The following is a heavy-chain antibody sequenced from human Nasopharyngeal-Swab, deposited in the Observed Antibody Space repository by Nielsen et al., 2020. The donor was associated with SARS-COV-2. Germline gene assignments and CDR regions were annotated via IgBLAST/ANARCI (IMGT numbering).Heavy chain of an antibody. V-gene: IGHV4-59*01. CDR1: GGSISSYY. CDR3: ARGVKYSGYDPYYYGMDV. Sequence: SETLSLTCTVSGGSISSYYWSWIRQPPGKGLEWIAYIYYSGSTNYNPSLKSRVTISVDTSKNQFSLKLSSVTAADTAVYYCARGVKYSGYDPYYYGMDVWGQGTTVTVSS. CDR2: IYYSGST. J-gene: IGHJ6*02. D-gene: IGHD5-12*01.